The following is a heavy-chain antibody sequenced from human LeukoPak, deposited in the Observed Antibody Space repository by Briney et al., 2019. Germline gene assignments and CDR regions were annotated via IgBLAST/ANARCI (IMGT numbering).Heavy chain of an antibody. J-gene: IGHJ4*02. D-gene: IGHD4-17*01. CDR1: GFTFSSYW. Sequence: GGSLRLSCAASGFTFSSYWMHWVRQAPGKGLVWVSRINTDGSSTSYADSVKGRFTISRDNAKNTLYLQMNSLRAEDTAVYYCARGSYGDYDFDYWGQGTLVTVPS. CDR3: ARGSYGDYDFDY. V-gene: IGHV3-74*01. CDR2: INTDGSST.